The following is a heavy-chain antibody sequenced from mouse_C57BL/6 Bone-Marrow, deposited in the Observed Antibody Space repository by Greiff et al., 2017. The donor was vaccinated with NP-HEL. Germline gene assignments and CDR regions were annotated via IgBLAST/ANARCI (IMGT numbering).Heavy chain of an antibody. D-gene: IGHD1-1*01. CDR3: ARGGTTVVGDWYFDV. J-gene: IGHJ1*03. CDR1: GYTFTSYW. CDR2: IYPGSGST. V-gene: IGHV1-55*01. Sequence: VQLQQSGAELVKPGASVKMSCKASGYTFTSYWITWVKQRPGQGLEWIGDIYPGSGSTNYNEKFKSKATLTVDTSSSTAYMQLSSLTSEDSAVYYCARGGTTVVGDWYFDVWGTGTTVTVSS.